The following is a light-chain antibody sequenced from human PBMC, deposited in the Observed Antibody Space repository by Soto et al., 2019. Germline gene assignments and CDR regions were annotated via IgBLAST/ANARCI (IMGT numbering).Light chain of an antibody. V-gene: IGKV1-5*01. J-gene: IGKJ4*01. CDR1: QSISSW. Sequence: DIQMTQSPSTLSASVGDRVTITCRARQSISSWLAWYQQKPGKAPKVLIYDASKLESGVPSRFSGSGSGLEFTLTISSLQPDDFATYYCQQYNSYSLTFGGWTKVDIK. CDR2: DAS. CDR3: QQYNSYSLT.